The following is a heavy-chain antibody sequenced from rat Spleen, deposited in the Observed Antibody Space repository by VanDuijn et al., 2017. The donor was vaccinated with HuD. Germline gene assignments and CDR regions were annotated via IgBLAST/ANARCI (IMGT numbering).Heavy chain of an antibody. V-gene: IGHV5S10*01. CDR3: AKGSYGYTYDFDY. CDR1: GFTFSDYY. Sequence: EVQLVESGGGFVQPGRSLKLSCAASGFTFSDYYMAWVRQAPKKGLEWVATITSGGSNTYYPDSVKGRFTISRDNAKSTLYLQMDSLRSEDTATYYCAKGSYGYTYDFDYWGQGVMVTVSS. D-gene: IGHD1-9*01. CDR2: ITSGGSNT. J-gene: IGHJ2*01.